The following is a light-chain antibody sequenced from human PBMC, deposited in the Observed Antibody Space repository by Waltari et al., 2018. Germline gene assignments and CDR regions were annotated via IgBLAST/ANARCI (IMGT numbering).Light chain of an antibody. V-gene: IGLV6-57*03. CDR2: EYN. J-gene: IGLJ2*01. Sequence: FMLTQPHSVSESPGKTVTISCTRSSGNIATNHVTSYQQSPGSATNKVIHEYNQRPSGVPDRVSGSIDSSSKSASLIISGLKAEDEADYYCQSFDSSHVVFGGGTKLTVL. CDR1: SGNIATNH. CDR3: QSFDSSHVV.